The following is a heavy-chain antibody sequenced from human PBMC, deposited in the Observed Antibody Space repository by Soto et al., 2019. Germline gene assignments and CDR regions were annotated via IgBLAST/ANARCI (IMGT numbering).Heavy chain of an antibody. CDR1: AFTFNNYA. V-gene: IGHV3-23*01. CDR2: IGGSGRTT. J-gene: IGHJ4*02. D-gene: IGHD3-22*01. CDR3: AKRSYSDTSGDFYDY. Sequence: GGSLRLSCAASAFTFNNYAMRWVRQAPGKGLEWVSGIGGSGRTTYYADSVKGRFTISRDNSNITLFLQMNILRAEDTAVYYCAKRSYSDTSGDFYDYWGQGHLVTV.